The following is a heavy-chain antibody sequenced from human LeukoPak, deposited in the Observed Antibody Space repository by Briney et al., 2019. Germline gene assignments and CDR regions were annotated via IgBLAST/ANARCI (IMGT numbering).Heavy chain of an antibody. J-gene: IGHJ4*02. CDR1: GFTFSSYA. Sequence: PGGSLRLSCAASGFTFSSYAMSWVRQAPGKGLEWVSAISGSGGSTYYADSVKGRFTISRDNSKNTLYLQMNSPRAEDTAVYYCAKEHLNYYGSGSYGDYWGQGTLVTVSS. CDR2: ISGSGGST. D-gene: IGHD3-10*01. CDR3: AKEHLNYYGSGSYGDY. V-gene: IGHV3-23*01.